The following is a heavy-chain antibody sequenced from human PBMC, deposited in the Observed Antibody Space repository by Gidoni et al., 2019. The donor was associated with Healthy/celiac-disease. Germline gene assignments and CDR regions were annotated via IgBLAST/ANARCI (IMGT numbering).Heavy chain of an antibody. J-gene: IGHJ4*02. CDR2: ISYDGSNK. D-gene: IGHD4-17*01. Sequence: QVQLVESGGGVVQPGRSLRLSCAASGFTFSSYAMHWVRQAPGKGLEWVAVISYDGSNKYYADSVKGRFTISRDNSKNTLYLQMNSLRAEDTAVYYCARDRHDYGDFDYWGQGTLVTVSS. CDR3: ARDRHDYGDFDY. V-gene: IGHV3-30-3*01. CDR1: GFTFSSYA.